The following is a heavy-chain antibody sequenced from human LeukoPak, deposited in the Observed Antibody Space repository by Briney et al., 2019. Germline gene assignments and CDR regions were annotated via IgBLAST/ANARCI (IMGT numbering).Heavy chain of an antibody. Sequence: ASVKVSCKASGYTFTGYYMHWVRQAPGQGLEWMGWINPNSGGTNYAQKFQGRVTMTRDTSISTAYMELSRLRSDDTAVYYCARGYYYGSGSYYNPGIFDYWGQGTLVTVSS. V-gene: IGHV1-2*02. CDR2: INPNSGGT. J-gene: IGHJ4*02. D-gene: IGHD3-10*01. CDR1: GYTFTGYY. CDR3: ARGYYYGSGSYYNPGIFDY.